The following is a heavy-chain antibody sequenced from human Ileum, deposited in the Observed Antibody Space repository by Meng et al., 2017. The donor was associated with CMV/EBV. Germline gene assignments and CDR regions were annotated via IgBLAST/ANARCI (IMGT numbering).Heavy chain of an antibody. CDR1: GGSISSGAFY. V-gene: IGHV4-30-4*01. CDR2: IYYSGST. CDR3: ARDRQGSGSYTDY. Sequence: VSGGSISSGAFYWSWIRQPPGKGLEWIGFIYYSGSTYYNPSLRSRVTMSVDTSKNQFSLNLTSVTTADTAVYYCARDRQGSGSYTDYWGQGTLVTVSS. J-gene: IGHJ4*02. D-gene: IGHD1-26*01.